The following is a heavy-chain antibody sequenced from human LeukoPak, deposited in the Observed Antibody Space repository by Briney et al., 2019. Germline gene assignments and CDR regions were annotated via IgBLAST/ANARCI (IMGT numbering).Heavy chain of an antibody. D-gene: IGHD2-15*01. CDR1: GFTFSDSG. CDR2: IRSKVDSYAT. J-gene: IGHJ6*03. Sequence: PGGSLRLSCAASGFTFSDSGMHWVRQASGKGLEWVGHIRSKVDSYATVYAASVKGRFTITRDDSENTAYLQMNSLNTEDTAVYYCASRVVAATTNYYYYYMDVWGKGTTVTISS. V-gene: IGHV3-73*01. CDR3: ASRVVAATTNYYYYYMDV.